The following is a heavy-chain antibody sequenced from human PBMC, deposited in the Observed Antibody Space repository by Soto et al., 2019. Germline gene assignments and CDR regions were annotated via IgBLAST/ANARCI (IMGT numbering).Heavy chain of an antibody. CDR2: MYNTGST. CDR1: GGSISSYY. Sequence: QVRLQEAGPGLVKPSETLSLTCTVSGGSISSYYWSWIRQPPGKGLEWIGYMYNTGSTIYNPSLKRRVTISVDTSKNQFSLKLNSVTAADTAVYYCARDLWGYCGADCYPLDVSGQGTTVTVSS. D-gene: IGHD2-21*02. CDR3: ARDLWGYCGADCYPLDV. V-gene: IGHV4-59*01. J-gene: IGHJ6*02.